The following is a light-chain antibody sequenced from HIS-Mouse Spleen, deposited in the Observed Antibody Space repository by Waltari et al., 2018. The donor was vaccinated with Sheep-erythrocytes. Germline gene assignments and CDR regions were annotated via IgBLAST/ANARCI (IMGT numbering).Light chain of an antibody. J-gene: IGLJ1*01. Sequence: QSALTQPASVSGSPGQSITISCTGTSSDVGRYNLVSWYQQHPGKAPKLMIYEGSKRPSGVSNLFSGSKSGNTASLTISGLQAEDEADYYCCSYAGSYNHVFATGTKVTVL. CDR1: SSDVGRYNL. V-gene: IGLV2-23*01. CDR3: CSYAGSYNHV. CDR2: EGS.